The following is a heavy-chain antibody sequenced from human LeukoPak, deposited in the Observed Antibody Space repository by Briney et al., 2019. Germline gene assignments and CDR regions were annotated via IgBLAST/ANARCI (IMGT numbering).Heavy chain of an antibody. Sequence: GGSLRLSCAASGFTFSSYAMSWVRQAPGKGLEWVSAISGSGGSTYYADSVKGRFTISRDNSKNTLYLQMNSLRAEDTAVYYCAIMVRGVMVNFDYWGQGTLVTVSP. CDR1: GFTFSSYA. CDR2: ISGSGGST. V-gene: IGHV3-23*01. J-gene: IGHJ4*02. D-gene: IGHD3-10*01. CDR3: AIMVRGVMVNFDY.